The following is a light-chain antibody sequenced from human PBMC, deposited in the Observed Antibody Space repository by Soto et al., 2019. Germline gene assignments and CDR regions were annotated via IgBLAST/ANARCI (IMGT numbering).Light chain of an antibody. CDR1: QDISNY. Sequence: DIQMTQSPSSLSASVGDRVTITCQASQDISNYLNWYQQKPGKAPKLLIYDASNLETGVPSRFSGSGSGTDFTFTISSLQPEDNATYYCQQYDNLPLFGPGTKVDIK. V-gene: IGKV1-33*01. CDR3: QQYDNLPL. J-gene: IGKJ3*01. CDR2: DAS.